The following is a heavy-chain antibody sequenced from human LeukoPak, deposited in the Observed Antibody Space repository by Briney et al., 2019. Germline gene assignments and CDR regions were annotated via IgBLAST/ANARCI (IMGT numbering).Heavy chain of an antibody. CDR1: GGSISSYY. D-gene: IGHD6-13*01. Sequence: PSETLPLTCTVSGGSISSYYWSWIRQPAGKGLEWIGRIYTSGSTNYNPSLKSRVTISVDKSKNQFSLKLSSVTAADTAVYYCARDLKAGTAVWFDPWGQGTLVTVSS. CDR2: IYTSGST. CDR3: ARDLKAGTAVWFDP. J-gene: IGHJ5*02. V-gene: IGHV4-4*07.